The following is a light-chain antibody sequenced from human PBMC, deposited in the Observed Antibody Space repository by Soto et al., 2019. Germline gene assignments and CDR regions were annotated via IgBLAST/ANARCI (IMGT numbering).Light chain of an antibody. CDR3: HQYGSSPAT. CDR2: GAS. V-gene: IGKV3-20*01. J-gene: IGKJ1*01. Sequence: EIVLTQSPGTLSLSPGERATLSCRASQSVSSSFLAWYQQKPGQAPRLLIYGASIMATGIPDRFSGSGSGTDFTLTISRLEPEDFAMYYCHQYGSSPATFGQGTKVEIK. CDR1: QSVSSSF.